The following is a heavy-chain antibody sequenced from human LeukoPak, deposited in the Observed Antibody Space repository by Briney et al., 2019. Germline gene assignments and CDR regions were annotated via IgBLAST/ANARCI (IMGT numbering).Heavy chain of an antibody. CDR2: IYYSGST. Sequence: PSETLSLTCAVYGGSFSDYYWSWIRQPPGKGLELIGYIYYSGSTNYNPSLKSRVTISVDTSKNQFSLKLSSVTVADTAIYYCARATYSISWYYFDYWGQGTLVTVSS. J-gene: IGHJ4*02. V-gene: IGHV4-59*01. CDR1: GGSFSDYY. D-gene: IGHD6-13*01. CDR3: ARATYSISWYYFDY.